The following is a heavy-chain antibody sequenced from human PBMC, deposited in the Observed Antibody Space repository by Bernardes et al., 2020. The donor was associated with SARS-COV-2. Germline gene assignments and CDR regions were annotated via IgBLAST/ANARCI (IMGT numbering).Heavy chain of an antibody. CDR2: ISPSSSYI. CDR1: GFTFSTYA. D-gene: IGHD3-10*01. Sequence: GGSLRLSCSASGFTFSTYAMSWVRQAPGKGLEWLSAISPSSSYIFYADSVKGRFTTSRDNSKNTLYPQMNSLWVEDTAMYYCAKEGSTGTGSGNYYRLDSWGQESMVTV. CDR3: AKEGSTGTGSGNYYRLDS. J-gene: IGHJ4*02. V-gene: IGHV3-23*01.